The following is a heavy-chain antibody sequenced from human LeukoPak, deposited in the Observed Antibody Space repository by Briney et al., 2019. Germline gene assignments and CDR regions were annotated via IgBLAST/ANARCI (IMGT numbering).Heavy chain of an antibody. CDR3: AHSVIVGSTLGYFDY. V-gene: IGHV2-5*01. CDR1: GFSLSTSGVG. J-gene: IGHJ4*02. D-gene: IGHD1-26*01. CDR2: IYSNDDK. Sequence: SGPTLVKPTQTLTLTCTFSGFSLSTSGVGVGWIRQPPGKALEWLALIYSNDDKRYSPSLKTRLTITKDTSKNQVVLTMTNMDPVDTATYSCAHSVIVGSTLGYFDYRGQGTLVTVSS.